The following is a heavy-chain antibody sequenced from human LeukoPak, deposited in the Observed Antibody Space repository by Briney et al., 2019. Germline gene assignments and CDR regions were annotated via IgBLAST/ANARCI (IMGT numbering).Heavy chain of an antibody. D-gene: IGHD2-2*01. J-gene: IGHJ2*01. CDR2: IWYDGSNK. Sequence: PGGSLRLSCAASGFTFSSYGMHWVRQAPGKGLEWVAVIWYDGSNKYYADSVKGRFTISRDNSKNTLYLQMNSLRAEDTAVYYCARDPCSSTSCRRYFDLWGRGTLVTVSS. CDR3: ARDPCSSTSCRRYFDL. V-gene: IGHV3-33*01. CDR1: GFTFSSYG.